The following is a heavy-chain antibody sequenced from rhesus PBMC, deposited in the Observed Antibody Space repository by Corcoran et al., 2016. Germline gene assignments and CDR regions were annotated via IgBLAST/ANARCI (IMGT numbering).Heavy chain of an antibody. D-gene: IGHD6-25*01. V-gene: IGHV4-73*01. CDR3: ARDRGSSASDY. J-gene: IGHJ4*01. CDR1: GGSISGYYY. CDR2: IDGNSAST. Sequence: QVKLQQWGEGLVKPSETLSLPCAVYGGSISGYYYWTWIRPASGKGREWIGNIDGNSASTDYNPSLKNRVTISKDSSKNQFSLNLSSVTAADTAVYYCARDRGSSASDYWGQGVLVTVSS.